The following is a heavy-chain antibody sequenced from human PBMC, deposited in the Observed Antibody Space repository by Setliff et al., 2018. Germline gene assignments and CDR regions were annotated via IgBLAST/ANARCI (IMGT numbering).Heavy chain of an antibody. D-gene: IGHD7-27*01. CDR3: ARRWETGDQDAYEI. V-gene: IGHV1-18*01. J-gene: IGHJ3*02. Sequence: ASVKVSCKTSGYTFTNYGISWVRQAPGQGLEWMAYINAYNGDTYYAENLQVRVTVSTDTSTTTSYMELRNLRSDDTAVYYCARRWETGDQDAYEIWGQVTMVTVSS. CDR1: GYTFTNYG. CDR2: INAYNGDT.